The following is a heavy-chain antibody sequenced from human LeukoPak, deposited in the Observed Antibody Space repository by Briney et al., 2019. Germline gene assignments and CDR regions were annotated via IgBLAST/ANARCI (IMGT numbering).Heavy chain of an antibody. V-gene: IGHV3-33*01. Sequence: GGSLRLSCAASGFTFSHCGMHWVRQAPGKGLEWVAVIWNDATTKYYADSVRGRFTISRDNSKNTVYLQMNSLRAEDTAVYYCVRDRTYLCDYWGQGTLVTVSS. CDR2: IWNDATTK. CDR3: VRDRTYLCDY. CDR1: GFTFSHCG. J-gene: IGHJ4*02.